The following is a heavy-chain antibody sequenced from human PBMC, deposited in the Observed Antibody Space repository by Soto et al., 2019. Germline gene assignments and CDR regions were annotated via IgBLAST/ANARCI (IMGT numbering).Heavy chain of an antibody. CDR2: ISAYNGNT. J-gene: IGHJ4*02. CDR3: ARDGEYYDFWSGSRKCNPFDY. D-gene: IGHD3-3*01. CDR1: GYTFTSYG. V-gene: IGHV1-18*04. Sequence: SVKVSCKASGYTFTSYGISWVRQAPGQGLEWMGWISAYNGNTNYAQKLQGRVTMTTDTSTSTAYMELRSLRSDDTAVYYCARDGEYYDFWSGSRKCNPFDYWCQGHRGTLS.